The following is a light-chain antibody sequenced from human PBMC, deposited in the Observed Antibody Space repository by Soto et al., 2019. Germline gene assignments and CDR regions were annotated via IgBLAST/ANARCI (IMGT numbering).Light chain of an antibody. Sequence: QSALTQPASVSGSPGQSSTISCTSSSTDFDNYNLVSWYQHCPDKAPKLIIYEGTKRPSEISDRFSGSESDTTASLIISGLQPEDEADYYCSSYAGSRARVVFGGGTKLTVL. CDR2: EGT. CDR1: STDFDNYNL. V-gene: IGLV2-23*01. J-gene: IGLJ2*01. CDR3: SSYAGSRARVV.